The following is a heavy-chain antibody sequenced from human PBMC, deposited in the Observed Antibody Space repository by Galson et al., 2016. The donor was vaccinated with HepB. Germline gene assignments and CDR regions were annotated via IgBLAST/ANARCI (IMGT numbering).Heavy chain of an antibody. CDR2: ISHVGST. Sequence: SETLSLTCGVYGGSFSGNDWTWIRQAPGKGLEWIGEISHVGSTNYNPSLKSRVTISVDTSKNQLSLNPRSVTAADTAVYYCARNIYGLGNLWGQGTLVTVSS. V-gene: IGHV4-34*01. CDR1: GGSFSGND. CDR3: ARNIYGLGNL. D-gene: IGHD3-10*01. J-gene: IGHJ4*02.